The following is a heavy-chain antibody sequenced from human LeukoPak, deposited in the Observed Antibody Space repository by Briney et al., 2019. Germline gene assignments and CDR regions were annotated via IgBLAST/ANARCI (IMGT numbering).Heavy chain of an antibody. CDR2: ISSDGSNK. J-gene: IGHJ4*02. Sequence: PGRSLRLSCAASGFTFSNYGMHWVRQAPGKGLEWVAVISSDGSNKYYADSVKGRFTISRDNSKNTLYLQMNSLRAEDTAVSYCAKDRGASSSWYLVFDYWGQGTLVTVSS. CDR3: AKDRGASSSWYLVFDY. D-gene: IGHD6-13*01. CDR1: GFTFSNYG. V-gene: IGHV3-30*18.